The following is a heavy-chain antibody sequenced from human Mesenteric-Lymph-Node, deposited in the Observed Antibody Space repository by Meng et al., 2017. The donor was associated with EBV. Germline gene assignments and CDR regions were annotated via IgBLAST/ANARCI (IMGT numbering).Heavy chain of an antibody. Sequence: QGPPEESGPGLEKASETLSLTCTVSGASVSSYTHYWSWIRQPPGKGLEWIGYSYYSGSTSYNPSLTTRVTISVDTSKNQFSLKLNSVTAADTAVYYCARAVAGDWYFDLWGRGTLVTVSS. CDR2: SYYSGST. J-gene: IGHJ2*01. CDR1: GASVSSYTHY. V-gene: IGHV4-61*01. D-gene: IGHD6-19*01. CDR3: ARAVAGDWYFDL.